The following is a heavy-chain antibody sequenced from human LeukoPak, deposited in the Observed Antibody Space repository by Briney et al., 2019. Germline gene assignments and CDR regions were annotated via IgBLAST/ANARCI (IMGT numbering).Heavy chain of an antibody. V-gene: IGHV4-59*01. D-gene: IGHD4-17*01. Sequence: SETLSLTCTVSGGPISNYYCSWIRQIPGKGLEWIGNIYYSGTTNYNPSLKSRVTISVDTSKNQISLKLSSVIAADTAVYYCAKDVNGDYDYWGQGTLVTVSS. CDR3: AKDVNGDYDY. CDR1: GGPISNYY. CDR2: IYYSGTT. J-gene: IGHJ4*02.